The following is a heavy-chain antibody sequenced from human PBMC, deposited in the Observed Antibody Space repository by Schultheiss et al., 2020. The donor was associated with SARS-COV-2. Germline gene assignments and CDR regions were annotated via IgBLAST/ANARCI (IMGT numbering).Heavy chain of an antibody. D-gene: IGHD6-6*01. CDR2: IYTSGST. CDR1: GGSFSSYY. CDR3: ARKYTYHDAFDI. J-gene: IGHJ3*02. Sequence: SETLSLTCAVYGGSFSSYYWSWIRQPAGKGLEWIGRIYTSGSTNYNPSLKSRVTMSVDTSKNQFSLKLSSVTAADTAVYYCARKYTYHDAFDIWGQGTMVTVSS. V-gene: IGHV4-59*10.